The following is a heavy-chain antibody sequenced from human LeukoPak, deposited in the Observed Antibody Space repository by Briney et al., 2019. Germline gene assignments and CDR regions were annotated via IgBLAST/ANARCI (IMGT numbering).Heavy chain of an antibody. CDR2: ISSGGSTI. J-gene: IGHJ4*02. Sequence: PGGSLRLSCAVSGFTFSDYYMSWIRQAPGKGLEWVSYISSGGSTISHADSVKGRFTISRDNAENSLYLQMNSLRAEDTAVYYCARYYGDYVEFFDYWGQGTLVTVSS. D-gene: IGHD4-17*01. CDR3: ARYYGDYVEFFDY. CDR1: GFTFSDYY. V-gene: IGHV3-11*04.